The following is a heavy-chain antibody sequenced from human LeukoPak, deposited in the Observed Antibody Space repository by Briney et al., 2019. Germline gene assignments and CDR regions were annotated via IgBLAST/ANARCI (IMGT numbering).Heavy chain of an antibody. V-gene: IGHV3-7*01. D-gene: IGHD1-26*01. CDR3: ARTWEGAFDI. CDR2: IKQDGSER. Sequence: PGGSLRLSCAASGFTFSYYWMSWVRQAPGKGLEWVAKIKQDGSERNYLDSVKGRFTISRDIANSSLYLQMNSLRAEDTGVYYCARTWEGAFDIWGQGTMVTVSS. CDR1: GFTFSYYW. J-gene: IGHJ3*02.